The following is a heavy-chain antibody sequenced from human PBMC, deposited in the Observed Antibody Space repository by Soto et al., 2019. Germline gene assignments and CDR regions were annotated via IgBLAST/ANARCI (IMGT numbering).Heavy chain of an antibody. D-gene: IGHD5-18*01. Sequence: GGSLRLSCAASGFTFSSYGMHWVRQAPGKGLEWVAVISYDGSNKYYADSVKGRFTISRDNSKNTLYLQMNSLRAEDTAVYYCAKGRGAQLWLSDYWGQGTLVTVSS. V-gene: IGHV3-30*18. CDR2: ISYDGSNK. CDR3: AKGRGAQLWLSDY. CDR1: GFTFSSYG. J-gene: IGHJ4*02.